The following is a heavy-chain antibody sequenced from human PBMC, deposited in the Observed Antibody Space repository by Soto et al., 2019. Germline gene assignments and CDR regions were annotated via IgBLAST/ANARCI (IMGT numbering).Heavy chain of an antibody. CDR3: ASASLLFYFDC. D-gene: IGHD1-26*01. J-gene: IGHJ4*02. V-gene: IGHV3-72*01. CDR1: GFTFSDHS. CDR2: TRNKANSYTT. Sequence: EVQLVESGGGLVQPGGSLRLSCAASGFTFSDHSMDWVRQAPGKGLEWVGRTRNKANSYTTEYAASVKGRFTISRDESKNSLYLQMNSLETEDTAVYYCASASLLFYFDCWGQGTLVTVSS.